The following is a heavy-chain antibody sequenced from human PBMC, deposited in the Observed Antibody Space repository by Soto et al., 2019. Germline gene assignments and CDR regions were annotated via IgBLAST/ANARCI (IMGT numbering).Heavy chain of an antibody. J-gene: IGHJ3*02. V-gene: IGHV1-2*04. Sequence: ASVKGSCKGSGYTFTGYYMDWVRQAPGQGLEWMGWINPNSGGTNYAQKFQGWVTMTRDTSISTAYMELSRLRSDDTAVYYCARETRVTYYYDSSGAAAFDIWGQGTMVTVS. CDR2: INPNSGGT. D-gene: IGHD3-22*01. CDR3: ARETRVTYYYDSSGAAAFDI. CDR1: GYTFTGYY.